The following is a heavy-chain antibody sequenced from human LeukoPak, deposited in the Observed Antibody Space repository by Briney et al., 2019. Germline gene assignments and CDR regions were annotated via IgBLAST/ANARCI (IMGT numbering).Heavy chain of an antibody. D-gene: IGHD1-26*01. CDR1: GFTFSSYS. Sequence: GGSLRLSCAASGFTFSSYSMNWVRQAPGKGLEWVSSISSSSSYIYYADSVKGRFTISRDNAKNSLYLQMNSLRAEDTAVYCPRSRGSGSYYGAYWGQGTLVTVSS. CDR3: PRSRGSGSYYGAY. J-gene: IGHJ4*02. V-gene: IGHV3-21*01. CDR2: ISSSSSYI.